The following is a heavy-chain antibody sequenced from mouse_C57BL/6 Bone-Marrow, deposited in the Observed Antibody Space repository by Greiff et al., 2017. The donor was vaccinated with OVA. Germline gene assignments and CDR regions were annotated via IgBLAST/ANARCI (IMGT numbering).Heavy chain of an antibody. CDR2: IWRGGSA. V-gene: IGHV2-5*01. J-gene: IGHJ4*01. CDR3: AKKLLAMDY. Sequence: VKLVESGPGLVQPSQSLSITCTVSGFSLTSYGVHWVRQSPGKGLEWLGVIWRGGSADYTAAFMSRLSITKDNSKSQVFFKMNSLQADDTAIYYCAKKLLAMDYWGQGTSVTVSS. CDR1: GFSLTSYG.